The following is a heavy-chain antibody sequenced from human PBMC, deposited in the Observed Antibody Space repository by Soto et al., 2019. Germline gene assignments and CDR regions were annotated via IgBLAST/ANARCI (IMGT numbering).Heavy chain of an antibody. D-gene: IGHD3-10*01. Sequence: QVQLVQSGAEVKKPGASVRVSCKASGYTFTGFSLHWVRQAPGQRLEWMGWINAGSGNTKYSQKFQGRVTLTRDTAASTAYMERSSLTSEDTAVYYCARDLWFGGSFRYYFDYWAQGTRVTVSS. CDR1: GYTFTGFS. V-gene: IGHV1-3*01. CDR3: ARDLWFGGSFRYYFDY. CDR2: INAGSGNT. J-gene: IGHJ4*02.